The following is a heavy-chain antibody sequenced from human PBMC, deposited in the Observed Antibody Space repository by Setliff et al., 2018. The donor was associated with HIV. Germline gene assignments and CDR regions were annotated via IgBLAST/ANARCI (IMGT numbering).Heavy chain of an antibody. V-gene: IGHV3-23*01. D-gene: IGHD3-22*01. CDR3: AKELAASGLGYFDS. J-gene: IGHJ4*02. CDR2: ILSTGERT. Sequence: PGGSLRLSCAASGFTFSNYAMSWVRQAPGEGLEWVSAILSTGERTFYADSVKGRFTISRDNSKNTVYLQMNSLRAEDTAEYYCAKELAASGLGYFDSWGRGILVTGS. CDR1: GFTFSNYA.